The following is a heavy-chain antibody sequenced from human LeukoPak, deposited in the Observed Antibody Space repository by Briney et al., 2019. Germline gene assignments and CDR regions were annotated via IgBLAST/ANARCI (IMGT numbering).Heavy chain of an antibody. CDR3: ARRPYSDTSGRLSDV. Sequence: GGSLRLSCAASGFALSSYNMNWVRQAPGKRLEWISYIGSSGSPTHYADSVGGRFTISRDNAKNSLYLQMNSLRDEDTAVYFCARRPYSDTSGRLSDVWGQGTTVTVSS. CDR2: IGSSGSPT. V-gene: IGHV3-48*02. D-gene: IGHD3-22*01. CDR1: GFALSSYN. J-gene: IGHJ6*02.